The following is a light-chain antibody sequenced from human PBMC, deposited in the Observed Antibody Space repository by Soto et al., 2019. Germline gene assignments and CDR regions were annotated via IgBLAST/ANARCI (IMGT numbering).Light chain of an antibody. J-gene: IGLJ1*01. Sequence: QSVLTQPPSVSGAPGQRVTISCSGSSSNLGAGYDVQWYQQFPGTAPKLLIYANSARPSGIPDRFSGSKSGTSATLGITGFQTGDEADYYCGSWDSSLSAYVFGTGTKVTV. CDR2: ANS. V-gene: IGLV1-40*01. CDR3: GSWDSSLSAYV. CDR1: SSNLGAGYD.